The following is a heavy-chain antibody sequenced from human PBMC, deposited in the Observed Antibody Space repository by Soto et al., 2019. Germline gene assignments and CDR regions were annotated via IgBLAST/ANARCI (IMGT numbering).Heavy chain of an antibody. V-gene: IGHV3-74*01. Sequence: GGSLRLSCAASGFTFSSYWMHWVRQAPGKGLVWVSRINSDGSSTNYADSVRGRFTISRDNAKNTLYLQMNSLRAEDTAVFYCARADRWYELDYWGQGTLVTVSS. D-gene: IGHD2-15*01. CDR1: GFTFSSYW. CDR2: INSDGSST. J-gene: IGHJ4*02. CDR3: ARADRWYELDY.